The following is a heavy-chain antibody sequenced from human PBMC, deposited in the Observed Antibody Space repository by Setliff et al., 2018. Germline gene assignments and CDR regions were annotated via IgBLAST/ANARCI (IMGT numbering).Heavy chain of an antibody. CDR3: ARASYDSSGYPSDY. Sequence: KSSETLSLTCTVSGGSITSGNNYGGWRRQPPGKGLEWIGSVYYSGSTYYNPSLTSRVTIPVATSKNQFSLKLSSVTAADTAVYYCARASYDSSGYPSDYWGQGTLVTVSS. V-gene: IGHV4-39*07. CDR2: VYYSGST. D-gene: IGHD3-22*01. CDR1: GGSITSGNNY. J-gene: IGHJ4*02.